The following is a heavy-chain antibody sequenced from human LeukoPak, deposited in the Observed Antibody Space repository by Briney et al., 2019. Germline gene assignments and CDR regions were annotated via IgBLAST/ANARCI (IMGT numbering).Heavy chain of an antibody. CDR1: GFAFSSFA. V-gene: IGHV3-23*01. J-gene: IGHJ6*03. CDR2: INGGGTTT. CDR3: TKELHVAVAVADYYYFYIDV. D-gene: IGHD6-19*01. Sequence: PGESMRLSCAASGFAFSSFAMGWVRQSPGKGLEWHSTINGGGTTTFYADSLKGRLSISRDNSKKTIYLHMDSLRREDTAINYCTKELHVAVAVADYYYFYIDVWGRGTAVTVSS.